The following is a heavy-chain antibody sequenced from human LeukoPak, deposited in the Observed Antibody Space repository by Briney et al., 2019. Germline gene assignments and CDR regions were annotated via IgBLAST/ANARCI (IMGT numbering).Heavy chain of an antibody. Sequence: GGSLRLSCAASGFTFSSYNMNWVRQAPGKGLEWVSSISSSSGYIYYADSVKGRFTISRDNAKNSLYLQMNSLRAEDTAVYYCARDRYYDGSGYWGQGTLVTVSS. CDR3: ARDRYYDGSGY. D-gene: IGHD3-22*01. J-gene: IGHJ4*02. CDR1: GFTFSSYN. CDR2: ISSSSGYI. V-gene: IGHV3-21*01.